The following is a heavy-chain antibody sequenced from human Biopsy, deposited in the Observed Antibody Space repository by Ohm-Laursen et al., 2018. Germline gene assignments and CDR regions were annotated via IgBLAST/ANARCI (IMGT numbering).Heavy chain of an antibody. J-gene: IGHJ5*02. CDR3: ARDYDTSGYYYVS. CDR2: IFYRGST. CDR1: GGSISNNNYY. V-gene: IGHV4-39*01. D-gene: IGHD3-22*01. Sequence: PSQTLSLTCTVSGGSISNNNYYWGWIRQPPGKGLEWIGSIFYRGSTHYKPSLKSRVNISVDTSMNQFSLKLNSVTAADTAVYYCARDYDTSGYYYVSWGQGTLVTVSS.